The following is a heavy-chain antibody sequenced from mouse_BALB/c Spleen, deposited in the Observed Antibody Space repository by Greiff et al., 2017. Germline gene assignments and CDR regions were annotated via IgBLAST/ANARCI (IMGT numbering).Heavy chain of an antibody. V-gene: IGHV1-14*01. J-gene: IGHJ3*01. CDR1: GYTFTSYV. CDR3: AKGYYGSPWFAY. CDR2: INPYNDGT. D-gene: IGHD1-1*01. Sequence: EVKLVESGPELVKPGASVKMSCKASGYTFTSYVMHWVKQKPGQGLEWIGYINPYNDGTKYNEKFKGKATLTSDKSSSTAYMELSSLTSEDSAVYYCAKGYYGSPWFAYWGQGTLVTVSA.